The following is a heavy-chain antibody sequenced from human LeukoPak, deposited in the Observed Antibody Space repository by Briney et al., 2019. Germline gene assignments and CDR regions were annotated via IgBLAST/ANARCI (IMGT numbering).Heavy chain of an antibody. Sequence: SETLSLTCTVSGYSINSIYYWGWIRQPPGEGLEWIGSIYHSGSTYYNPSLKSRVTISVDTSKNQFSLKLSSVTAADTAVYYCARDCSGYRCYYYYTDVWGKGTTVTVSS. CDR1: GYSINSIYY. CDR3: ARDCSGYRCYYYYTDV. CDR2: IYHSGST. V-gene: IGHV4-38-2*02. D-gene: IGHD3-22*01. J-gene: IGHJ6*03.